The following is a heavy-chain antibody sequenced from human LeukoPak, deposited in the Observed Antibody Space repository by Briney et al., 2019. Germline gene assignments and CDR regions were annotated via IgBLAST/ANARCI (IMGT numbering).Heavy chain of an antibody. CDR1: GGTFSSYA. Sequence: SVKVTCKASGGTFSSYAISWVRQAPGQGLEWMGGIIPIFGTANYAQKFQGRVTITADKSTSTAYMELSSLRSEDTAVYYCARAAAGTGYYFDYWGQGTLVTVSS. CDR3: ARAAAGTGYYFDY. D-gene: IGHD6-13*01. V-gene: IGHV1-69*06. J-gene: IGHJ4*02. CDR2: IIPIFGTA.